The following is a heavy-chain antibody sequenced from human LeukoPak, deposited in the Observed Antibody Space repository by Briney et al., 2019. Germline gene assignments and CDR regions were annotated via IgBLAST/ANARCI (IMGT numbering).Heavy chain of an antibody. Sequence: GGSLRLSCAASGFTFSSYSINWVRLAPGKGLEWVSSISSNSDYIFYADSVKGRFTISRDNSKNTLYLQMNSLRAEDTAVYYCAKGATLSRTGTTAYFDYWGQGTLVTVSS. D-gene: IGHD1/OR15-1a*01. V-gene: IGHV3-21*04. CDR3: AKGATLSRTGTTAYFDY. CDR2: ISSNSDYI. CDR1: GFTFSSYS. J-gene: IGHJ4*02.